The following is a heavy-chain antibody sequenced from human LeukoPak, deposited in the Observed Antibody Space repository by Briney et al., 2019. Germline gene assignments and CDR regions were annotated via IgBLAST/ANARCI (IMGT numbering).Heavy chain of an antibody. CDR2: IYYSGST. CDR1: GGSISSSSYY. V-gene: IGHV4-39*07. D-gene: IGHD3-3*01. Sequence: SEALSLTCTVSGGSISSSSYYWGWIRQPPGKGLEWIGSIYYSGSTYYNPSLKSRVTISVDTSKNQFSLKLSSVTAADTAVYYCASLFWSGVLTDYWGQGTLVTVSS. J-gene: IGHJ4*02. CDR3: ASLFWSGVLTDY.